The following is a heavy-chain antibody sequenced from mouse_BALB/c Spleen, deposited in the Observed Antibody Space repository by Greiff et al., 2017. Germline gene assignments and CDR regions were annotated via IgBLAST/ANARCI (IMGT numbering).Heavy chain of an antibody. V-gene: IGHV5-9-4*01. CDR3: ARSGYYGSSPFDY. D-gene: IGHD1-1*01. CDR2: ISSGGSYT. Sequence: EVKLMESGGGLVKPGGSLKLSCAASGFTFSSYAMSWVRQSPEKRLEWVAEISSGGSYTYYPDTVTGRFTISRDNAKNTLYLEMSSLRSEDTAMYYCARSGYYGSSPFDYWGQGTTLTVSS. J-gene: IGHJ2*01. CDR1: GFTFSSYA.